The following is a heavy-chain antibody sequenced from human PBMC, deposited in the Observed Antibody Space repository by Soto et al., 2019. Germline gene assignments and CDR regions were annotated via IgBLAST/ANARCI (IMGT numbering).Heavy chain of an antibody. CDR2: IYSSGYT. V-gene: IGHV4-59*01. D-gene: IGHD3-22*01. CDR1: GGSISSYY. Sequence: SETLSLTCSVSGGSISSYYWNWIRQPPGKGLEWIGYIYSSGYTNYNPSLKTRVTMSVDTSKNQFSLKLSSASAADTAVYYCARGSSNDRSFGFDSWGQGTLVTVPQ. J-gene: IGHJ4*02. CDR3: ARGSSNDRSFGFDS.